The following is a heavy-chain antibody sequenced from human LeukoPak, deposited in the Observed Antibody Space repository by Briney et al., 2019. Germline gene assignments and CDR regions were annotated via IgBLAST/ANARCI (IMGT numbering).Heavy chain of an antibody. D-gene: IGHD2-15*01. CDR1: GFTFSNYA. J-gene: IGHJ5*02. V-gene: IGHV3-23*01. CDR2: IYGSDDKT. Sequence: GGSLRLSCVASGFTFSNYAMSWVRQAPGKGLELVSGIYGSDDKTVYGDAVKGRFTISRDNSKNTLYLQMNSLRADDTDVYYCAKTQGYYDAWGQGALVTVSS. CDR3: AKTQGYYDA.